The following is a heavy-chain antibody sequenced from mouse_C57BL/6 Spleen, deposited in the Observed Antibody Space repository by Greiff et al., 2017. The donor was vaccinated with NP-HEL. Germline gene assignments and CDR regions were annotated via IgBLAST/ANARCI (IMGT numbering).Heavy chain of an antibody. J-gene: IGHJ1*03. Sequence: VQLQQSGAELVRPGTSVKLSCKASGYTFTSYWMHWVKQRPGQGLEWIGVIDPSDSYTNYNQKFKGKATLTVDTSSSTAYMQLSSLTSEDSAVYYCARYGTTVVGYFDVWGTGTTVTVSS. CDR3: ARYGTTVVGYFDV. CDR2: IDPSDSYT. D-gene: IGHD1-1*01. V-gene: IGHV1-59*01. CDR1: GYTFTSYW.